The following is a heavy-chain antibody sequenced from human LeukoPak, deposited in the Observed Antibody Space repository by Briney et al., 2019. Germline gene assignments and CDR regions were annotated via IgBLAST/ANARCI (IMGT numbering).Heavy chain of an antibody. CDR1: GYTFTSYD. D-gene: IGHD2-21*01. Sequence: GASVKVSCKASGYTFTSYDINWVRQATGQGIEWMGWMNPNSGNTGYAQKFQGGVTMTRNTSISTAYMELSSLRSEDTAVYYCARAGGPRDPLVDYWGQGTLVTVSS. J-gene: IGHJ4*02. CDR3: ARAGGPRDPLVDY. V-gene: IGHV1-8*01. CDR2: MNPNSGNT.